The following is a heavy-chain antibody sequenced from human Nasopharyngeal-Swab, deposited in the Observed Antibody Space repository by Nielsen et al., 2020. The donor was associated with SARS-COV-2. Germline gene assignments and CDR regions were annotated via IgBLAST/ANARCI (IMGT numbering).Heavy chain of an antibody. V-gene: IGHV3-23*01. CDR3: AKGKSGSPTFFDY. CDR2: ISGSGGST. J-gene: IGHJ4*02. CDR1: GFTFSSYA. Sequence: GGSLRLSCAASGFTFSSYAMSWVRQAPGKGLEWVSGISGSGGSTYYADSVKGRFTISRDNAKNSLYLQMNSLRAEDTALYYCAKGKSGSPTFFDYWGQGTLVTVSS. D-gene: IGHD1-26*01.